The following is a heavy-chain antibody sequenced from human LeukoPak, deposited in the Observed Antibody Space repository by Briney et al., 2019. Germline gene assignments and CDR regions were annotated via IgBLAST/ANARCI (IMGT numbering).Heavy chain of an antibody. CDR3: ARGPTTVTRAFDY. Sequence: ASETLSLTCTVSGDSISIYYWSWIRQPAGKGLEWIGRTYTSGSTNYNPSLKSRVTMSVDTSKNQFSLKLSSVTAADTAVYYCARGPTTVTRAFDYWGQGTLVTVSS. J-gene: IGHJ4*02. CDR2: TYTSGST. CDR1: GDSISIYY. V-gene: IGHV4-4*07. D-gene: IGHD4-11*01.